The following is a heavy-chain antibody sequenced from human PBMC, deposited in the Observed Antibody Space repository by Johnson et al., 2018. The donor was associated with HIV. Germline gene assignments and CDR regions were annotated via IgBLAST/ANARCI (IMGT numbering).Heavy chain of an antibody. D-gene: IGHD3-22*01. CDR2: IWYDGSSK. CDR3: ARGRGYYYVSGPDAFDI. CDR1: GFTVSSNE. Sequence: VQLVESGGGVVRPGGSLRLSCVASGFTVSSNEMNWVRQAPGKGLEWVAVIWYDGSSKYYVDSVKGRFTISRDNAKNSLYLQMNSLRAEDTAVYYCARGRGYYYVSGPDAFDIWGQGTMVTVSS. J-gene: IGHJ3*02. V-gene: IGHV3-33*08.